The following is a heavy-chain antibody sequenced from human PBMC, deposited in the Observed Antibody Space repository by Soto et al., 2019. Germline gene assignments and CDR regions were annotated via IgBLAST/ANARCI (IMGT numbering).Heavy chain of an antibody. D-gene: IGHD5-12*01. CDR2: INPSGGST. Sequence: QVQLVQSGAEVKKPGASVKVSCKASGYTFTSYYMHWVRQAPGQELEWMGIINPSGGSTSYAQKSQGRLTMTSDTSPSTVYMELSSLRSEDTAVYYCARGRRWLHFSPSFDPWGQGTLVTVSS. CDR3: ARGRRWLHFSPSFDP. J-gene: IGHJ5*02. V-gene: IGHV1-46*01. CDR1: GYTFTSYY.